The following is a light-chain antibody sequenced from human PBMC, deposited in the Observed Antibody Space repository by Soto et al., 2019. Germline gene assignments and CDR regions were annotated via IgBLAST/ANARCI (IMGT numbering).Light chain of an antibody. CDR1: SSNIGSNT. CDR3: AAWDDSLNGGYV. J-gene: IGLJ1*01. V-gene: IGLV1-44*01. CDR2: SNN. Sequence: QSVLTQPPSASVTPGQRVTISCSGSSSNIGSNTVNWYQQLPGTAPKLLIYSNNQRPSGVPDRFSGSKSGTSASLAISGLQSEDEADYYCAAWDDSLNGGYVFGTGTKVTV.